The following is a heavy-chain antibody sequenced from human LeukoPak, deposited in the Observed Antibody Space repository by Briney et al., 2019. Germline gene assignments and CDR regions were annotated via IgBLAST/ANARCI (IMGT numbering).Heavy chain of an antibody. Sequence: GESLKISCKGSGYSFTSYWIGWVRQMPGKGLEWMGIIYPGDSDTRYSPSFQGQVTISADKYISTAYLQWSSMKASDTAMYYCPRRGRGVGYYYDSSGYYQPFDYWGQGTLVTVSS. CDR2: IYPGDSDT. D-gene: IGHD3-22*01. V-gene: IGHV5-51*01. CDR1: GYSFTSYW. J-gene: IGHJ4*02. CDR3: PRRGRGVGYYYDSSGYYQPFDY.